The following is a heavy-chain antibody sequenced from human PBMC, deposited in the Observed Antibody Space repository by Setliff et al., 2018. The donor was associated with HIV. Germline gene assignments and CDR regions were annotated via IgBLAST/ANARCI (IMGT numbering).Heavy chain of an antibody. J-gene: IGHJ6*03. CDR2: IIPIFGTA. V-gene: IGHV1-69*13. CDR3: ASDSPAARFEELEDHYYYFMDV. D-gene: IGHD3-10*01. Sequence: GASVKVSCKASGGPSTSAFNWVRQVPGQGLEWMGGIIPIFGTANYAQNFGGRVTITADQSTTTSYLQLNSLRFEDTAIYYCASDSPAARFEELEDHYYYFMDVWGKGTTVTVSS. CDR1: GGPSTSA.